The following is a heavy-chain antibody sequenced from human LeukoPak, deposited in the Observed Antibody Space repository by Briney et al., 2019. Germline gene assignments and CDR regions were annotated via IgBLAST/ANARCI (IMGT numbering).Heavy chain of an antibody. J-gene: IGHJ3*02. CDR1: GYTFTGYY. V-gene: IGHV1-2*02. CDR3: ARGHGADAFDI. Sequence: ASVKVSCKASGYTFTGYYMNWVRQAPGQGLEWMGWINPNSGVTNYAQKLQGRVTMTTDTSTSTAYMELRSLRSDDTAVYYCARGHGADAFDIWGQGTMVTVSS. CDR2: INPNSGVT. D-gene: IGHD4/OR15-4a*01.